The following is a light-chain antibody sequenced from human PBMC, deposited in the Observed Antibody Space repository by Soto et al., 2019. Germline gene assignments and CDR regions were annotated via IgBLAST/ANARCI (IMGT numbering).Light chain of an antibody. CDR2: DAS. V-gene: IGKV3-11*01. CDR1: QSVSSY. J-gene: IGKJ3*01. CDR3: QQFGA. Sequence: EIGLTQSPATLSLSPGERATLSCRASQSVSSYLAWYQQKPGQAPRLLIYDASNRATGIPARFSGSGSGTDFTLTISSLEPEDFAVYYCQQFGAFGPGTKVDIK.